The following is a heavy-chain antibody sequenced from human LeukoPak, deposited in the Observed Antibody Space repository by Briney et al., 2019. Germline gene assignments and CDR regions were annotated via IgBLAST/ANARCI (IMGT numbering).Heavy chain of an antibody. V-gene: IGHV3-30*18. Sequence: PGRSLRLSCAASGFTFSSYGMHWVRQDPGEGLEWLAVMSHDGINKYYADSVEGRFTIYRDNSKNTLYLQMNSLRAEDTAVYYCAKDARNYYGSGSYYNVEYWGQGTLVTVSS. J-gene: IGHJ4*02. D-gene: IGHD3-10*01. CDR3: AKDARNYYGSGSYYNVEY. CDR2: MSHDGINK. CDR1: GFTFSSYG.